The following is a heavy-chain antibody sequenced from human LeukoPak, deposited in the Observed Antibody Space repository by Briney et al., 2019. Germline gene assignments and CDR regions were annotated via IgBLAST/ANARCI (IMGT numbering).Heavy chain of an antibody. V-gene: IGHV3-23*01. CDR2: ISGNGGST. Sequence: GGSLRLSCAASGFTFSSYWMNWARQAPGKGLEWVSAISGNGGSTYYADSVKGRFTISRDNSKNTLYLQMSSLRAEDTAVYYCAGGIRGGLFDYWGQGTLVTVSS. CDR3: AGGIRGGLFDY. D-gene: IGHD3-10*01. J-gene: IGHJ4*02. CDR1: GFTFSSYW.